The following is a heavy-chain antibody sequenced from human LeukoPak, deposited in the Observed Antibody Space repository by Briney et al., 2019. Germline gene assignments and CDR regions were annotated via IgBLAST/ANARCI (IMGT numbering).Heavy chain of an antibody. J-gene: IGHJ6*02. D-gene: IGHD6-19*01. V-gene: IGHV3-21*01. CDR2: ISSSSSCI. CDR1: GFTFSSYD. CDR3: ARDQTASSGWYFDYYYYGMDV. Sequence: PGGSLRLSCAASGFTFSSYDMNWVRQAPGKGLEWVSSISSSSSCIYYADSVKGRFTISRDNAKNSLYLQMNSLRAEDTAVYYCARDQTASSGWYFDYYYYGMDVWGQGTTVTVSS.